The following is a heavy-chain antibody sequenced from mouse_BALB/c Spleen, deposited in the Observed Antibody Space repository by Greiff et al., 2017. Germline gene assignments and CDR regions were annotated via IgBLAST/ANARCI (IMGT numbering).Heavy chain of an antibody. CDR1: GFTFTDYY. V-gene: IGHV7-3*02. J-gene: IGHJ3*01. D-gene: IGHD2-14*01. CDR2: IRNKANGYTT. CDR3: ARDRGVRRFAY. Sequence: EVKLMESGGGLVQPGGSLRLSCATSGFTFTDYYMSWVRQPPGKALEWLGFIRNKANGYTTEYSASVKGRFTISRDNSQSILYLQMNTLRAEDSATYYCARDRGVRRFAYWGQGTLVTVSA.